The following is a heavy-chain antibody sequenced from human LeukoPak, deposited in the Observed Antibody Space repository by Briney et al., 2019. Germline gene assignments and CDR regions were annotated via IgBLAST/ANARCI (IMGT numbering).Heavy chain of an antibody. V-gene: IGHV3-7*01. CDR1: GLTFRSYW. D-gene: IGHD5-24*01. CDR2: INQDGSEK. CDR3: ASARDGRFFDY. Sequence: GGSLRLSCAVPGLTFRSYWMSWVRQAPGKGLEWVANINQDGSEKYVDSVKGRFTISRDNAKNSLHLQMNTLRGEDTAVYYCASARDGRFFDYWGQGTLVTVSS. J-gene: IGHJ4*02.